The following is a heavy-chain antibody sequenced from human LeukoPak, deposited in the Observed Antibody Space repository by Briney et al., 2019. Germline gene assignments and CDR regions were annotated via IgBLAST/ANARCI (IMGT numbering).Heavy chain of an antibody. J-gene: IGHJ5*02. CDR2: IIPIFGTA. CDR3: ARGWSGYYSFSWFDP. Sequence: SVKVSCKASGGTFSSYAISWVRQAPGQGLEWMVGIIPIFGTANYAQKFQGRVTITADKSTSKAYMELSSLRSEDTAVYYCARGWSGYYSFSWFDPWGQGTLVTVSS. D-gene: IGHD3-3*01. CDR1: GGTFSSYA. V-gene: IGHV1-69*06.